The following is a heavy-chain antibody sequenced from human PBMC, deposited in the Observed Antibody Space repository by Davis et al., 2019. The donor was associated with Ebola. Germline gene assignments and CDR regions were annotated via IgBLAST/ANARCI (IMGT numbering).Heavy chain of an antibody. V-gene: IGHV4-61*08. CDR3: ARTRDCSATSCYRDNYYMDV. D-gene: IGHD2-2*02. J-gene: IGHJ6*03. Sequence: MPSETLSLTCTVSGGSVSSGGYFWSWIRQPPGKGLEWIAYISYSGSTNYNPSLESRVTISLDTSKNQLSLKLSSVTAADTAVYYCARTRDCSATSCYRDNYYMDVWGKGTTVTVSS. CDR1: GGSVSSGGYF. CDR2: ISYSGST.